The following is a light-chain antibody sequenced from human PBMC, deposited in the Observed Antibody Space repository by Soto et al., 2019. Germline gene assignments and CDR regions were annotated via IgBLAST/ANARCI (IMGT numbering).Light chain of an antibody. CDR3: QTWGTGIRV. Sequence: QPVLTLSPSASASLGASVKLTCTLSSGHGTYAIAWHQQQPEKGPRYLMRLNSDGSHSKGDGIPDRFSGSSSGAERYLTISGLQSEDEADYYCQTWGTGIRVFGAGTKLTVL. J-gene: IGLJ3*02. CDR2: LNSDGSH. V-gene: IGLV4-69*01. CDR1: SGHGTYA.